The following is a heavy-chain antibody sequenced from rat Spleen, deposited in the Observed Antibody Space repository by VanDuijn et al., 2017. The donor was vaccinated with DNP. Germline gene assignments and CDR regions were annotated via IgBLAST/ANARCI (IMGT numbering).Heavy chain of an antibody. CDR3: ARLDGVYEDWFTY. CDR1: GFTFSDYN. J-gene: IGHJ3*01. D-gene: IGHD1-11*01. V-gene: IGHV5S10*01. CDR2: IIYDGNRT. Sequence: EVQLVESGGGLVQSGRSLKVSCAASGFTFSDYNMAWVRQAPKKGLEWVATIIYDGNRTYYRDSVKGRFTISRDNAKSTLYLQMDSLRSEDTDTYYCARLDGVYEDWFTYWGQGTLVTVSS.